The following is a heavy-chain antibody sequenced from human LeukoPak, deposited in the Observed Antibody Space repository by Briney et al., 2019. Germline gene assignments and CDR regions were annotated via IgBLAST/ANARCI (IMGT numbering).Heavy chain of an antibody. CDR3: ARDGYYYGSGSYYKVDFDY. D-gene: IGHD3-10*01. J-gene: IGHJ4*02. CDR1: GFTFSSYG. CDR2: IRYDGSIK. Sequence: GGSLRLSCGASGFTFSSYGMHWVRQAPGKGLEWVAFIRYDGSIKYYADSVKGRFTISRDNSKNTLYLQMNSLRAEDTAVYYCARDGYYYGSGSYYKVDFDYWGQGTLVTVSS. V-gene: IGHV3-30*02.